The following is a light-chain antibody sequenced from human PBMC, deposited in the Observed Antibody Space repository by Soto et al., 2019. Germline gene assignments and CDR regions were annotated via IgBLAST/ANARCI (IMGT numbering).Light chain of an antibody. Sequence: QSVLTQPPSASGTPGQRVAISCSGSSSNIGSNTVNWHQQLPGTAPKVLIYSNNQRPSGVPDRFSGSKSGTSASLAISGLQSEDEADYYCAAWDDGLNGFWVFGTGTKVTVL. CDR1: SSNIGSNT. J-gene: IGLJ1*01. V-gene: IGLV1-44*01. CDR2: SNN. CDR3: AAWDDGLNGFWV.